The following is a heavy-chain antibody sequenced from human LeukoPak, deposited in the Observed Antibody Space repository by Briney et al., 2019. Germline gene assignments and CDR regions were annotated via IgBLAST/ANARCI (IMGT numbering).Heavy chain of an antibody. D-gene: IGHD2-2*01. CDR3: ARGSRFLDF. Sequence: ASVKVSCKASGYTFTSEYIHWVRRAPGQGLEWLGIINPSAGRTTYSPNFQDRVALTRDMSTSTVYMELSGLRSEDTALYYCARGSRFLDFWGQGTLVTVSS. CDR1: GYTFTSEY. CDR2: INPSAGRT. J-gene: IGHJ4*02. V-gene: IGHV1-46*01.